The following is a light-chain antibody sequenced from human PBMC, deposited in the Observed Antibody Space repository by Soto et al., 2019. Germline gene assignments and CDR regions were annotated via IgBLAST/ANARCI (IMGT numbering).Light chain of an antibody. Sequence: ETVMTQSTATLSVSPGERATLSCRATQSVRDKVAWYQQKPGQAPRLLIYGASTRANGIPARFSGSGSGAEFTLTISSLQSEDSAVYYCQQYNKWFSITFGQGTRLEIK. CDR1: QSVRDK. J-gene: IGKJ5*01. CDR3: QQYNKWFSIT. V-gene: IGKV3-15*01. CDR2: GAS.